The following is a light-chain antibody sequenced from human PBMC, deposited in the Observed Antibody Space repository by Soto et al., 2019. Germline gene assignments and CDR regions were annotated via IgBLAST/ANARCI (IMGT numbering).Light chain of an antibody. CDR3: SSYAGSDIFV. V-gene: IGLV2-14*01. CDR1: SNDVGGYSY. CDR2: EVD. J-gene: IGLJ2*01. Sequence: QSALTQPASVSGSPGQSITITCAGTSNDVGGYSYVSWYQQYPGKAPKLIIYEVDNRPSGVSHRFSGSKSGNTASLTISGLQAEDEADYYCSSYAGSDIFVFGGGTKVTVL.